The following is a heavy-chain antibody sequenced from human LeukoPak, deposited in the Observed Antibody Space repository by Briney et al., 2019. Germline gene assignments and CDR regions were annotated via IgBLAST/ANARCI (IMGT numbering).Heavy chain of an antibody. V-gene: IGHV4-59*08. D-gene: IGHD3-10*01. CDR3: ARHFTVGGNYYFGH. CDR1: SDSSPSPY. Sequence: SETLSLTCTVSSDSSPSPYWSWIRQSPGKGLEWIAYISYTGSTRYNPSFKSRVTVSIDTSKNQFSLRLTSVTAADTAVYYCARHFTVGGNYYFGHWDQGTPVTVSS. CDR2: ISYTGST. J-gene: IGHJ4*02.